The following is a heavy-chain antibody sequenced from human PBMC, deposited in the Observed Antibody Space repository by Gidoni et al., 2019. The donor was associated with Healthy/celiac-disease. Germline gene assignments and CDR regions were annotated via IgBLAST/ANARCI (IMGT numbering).Heavy chain of an antibody. V-gene: IGHV4-59*01. J-gene: IGHJ6*02. CDR2: IYYSGST. CDR1: GGSISSYY. D-gene: IGHD3-3*01. CDR3: ARADFTIFGVVGGMDV. Sequence: QVQLQESGPGLVKPSETLSLTCTFSGGSISSYYWSWIRQPPGKGLEWIGYIYYSGSTNYNPSLKSRVTISVDTSKNQFSLKLSSVTAADTAVYYCARADFTIFGVVGGMDVWGQGTTVTVSS.